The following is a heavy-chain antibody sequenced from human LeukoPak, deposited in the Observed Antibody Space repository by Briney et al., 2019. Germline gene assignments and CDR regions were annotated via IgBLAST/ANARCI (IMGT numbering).Heavy chain of an antibody. CDR1: GXTFSSYG. D-gene: IGHD4-23*01. CDR2: IGTSSSTI. J-gene: IGHJ4*02. CDR3: ARHDYGGNSGDN. Sequence: GGSLRLSCAASGXTFSSYGMNWVRQAPGKGLEWVSYIGTSSSTIYYADSVKGRFTISRDNAKNSLYLQMNSLRDEDTAVHYCARHDYGGNSGDNWGQGTLVTVSS. V-gene: IGHV3-48*02.